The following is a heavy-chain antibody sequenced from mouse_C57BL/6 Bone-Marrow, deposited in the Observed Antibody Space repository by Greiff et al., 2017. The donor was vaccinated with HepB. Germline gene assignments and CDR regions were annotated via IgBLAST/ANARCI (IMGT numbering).Heavy chain of an antibody. CDR2: IDPETGGT. J-gene: IGHJ3*01. CDR1: GYTFTDYE. D-gene: IGHD2-3*01. V-gene: IGHV1-15*01. Sequence: VQGVESGAELVRPGASVTLSCKASGYTFTDYEMHWVKQTPVHGLEWIGAIDPETGGTAYNQKFKGKAILTADKSSSTAYMELRRLTSEDSAVYYCTRSDDGYYRYWFAYWGQGTLVTVSA. CDR3: TRSDDGYYRYWFAY.